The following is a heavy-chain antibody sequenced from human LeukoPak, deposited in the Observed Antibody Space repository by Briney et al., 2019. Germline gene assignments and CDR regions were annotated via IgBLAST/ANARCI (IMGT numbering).Heavy chain of an antibody. Sequence: GGSLRLSCAASGFTFSSYWMSWVRQAPGKGLEWVANIKQDGSEKYYVDSVKGRFTISRDNAKNSLYLQMNSLRAEDTAVYYCARDWGIAVAGRGEKDYWGQETLVTVSS. J-gene: IGHJ4*02. CDR3: ARDWGIAVAGRGEKDY. CDR1: GFTFSSYW. V-gene: IGHV3-7*01. CDR2: IKQDGSEK. D-gene: IGHD6-19*01.